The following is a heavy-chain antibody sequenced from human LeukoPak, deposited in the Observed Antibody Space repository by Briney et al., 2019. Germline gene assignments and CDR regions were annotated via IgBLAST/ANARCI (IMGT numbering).Heavy chain of an antibody. J-gene: IGHJ4*02. CDR3: AREGGNNGFDH. CDR2: INPSSGSA. CDR1: GYTFTRYY. D-gene: IGHD1-14*01. Sequence: GASVKVSCKASGYTFTRYYMHWVRQAPGQGLEWMGIINPSSGSASYTQKFQGRVTLTRDTSTSTVYMELSSLRSEDTAVHYCAREGGNNGFDHWGQGTLVTVSS. V-gene: IGHV1-46*01.